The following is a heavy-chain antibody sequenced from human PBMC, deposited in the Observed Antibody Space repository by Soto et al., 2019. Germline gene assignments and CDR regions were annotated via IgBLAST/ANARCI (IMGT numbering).Heavy chain of an antibody. CDR3: ARATHASGTYTFDY. D-gene: IGHD3-10*01. V-gene: IGHV4-30-4*01. CDR2: IYYSGST. J-gene: IGHJ4*02. Sequence: SETLSLTCTVSGGSISRGDYYWSWIRQPLGKGLEWIGYIYYSGSTHYNPSLNSRVTLSVDTSKNQFSLNLSSVTTADTAVYFCARATHASGTYTFDYWGPGTLVTAPQ. CDR1: GGSISRGDYY.